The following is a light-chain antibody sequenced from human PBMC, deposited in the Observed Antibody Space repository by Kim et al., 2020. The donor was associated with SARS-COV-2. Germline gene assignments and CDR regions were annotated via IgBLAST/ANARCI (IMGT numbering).Light chain of an antibody. J-gene: IGLJ2*01. Sequence: APGQTATLTWGGAHIGGKSVHWYQQMPGQAPVVVIFSDRDRPPGIPARFSGSNSDNTATLTISGVEAGDEADYYCQVWDSSSDHVVFGGGTQLTVL. CDR2: SDR. CDR3: QVWDSSSDHVV. V-gene: IGLV3-21*04. CDR1: HIGGKS.